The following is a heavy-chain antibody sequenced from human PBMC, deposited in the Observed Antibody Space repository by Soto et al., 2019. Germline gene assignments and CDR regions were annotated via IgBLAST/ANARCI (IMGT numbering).Heavy chain of an antibody. CDR3: ARQGDYDSVGAFDI. Sequence: GGSLRLSCAASGFTFSSYWMHWVRQAPGKGLVWVSRINSDGSSTTYAGSVKGRFTISRDNAKNTLYLQTNSLRVEDTAVYYCARQGDYDSVGAFDIWGQGTMVTVSS. CDR1: GFTFSSYW. V-gene: IGHV3-74*01. D-gene: IGHD5-12*01. J-gene: IGHJ3*02. CDR2: INSDGSST.